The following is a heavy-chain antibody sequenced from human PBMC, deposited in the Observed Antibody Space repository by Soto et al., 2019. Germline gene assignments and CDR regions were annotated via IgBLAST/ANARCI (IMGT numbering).Heavy chain of an antibody. V-gene: IGHV3-53*01. Sequence: EVQLVASGGGLIQLGGSLRLSCAASGFAVNSDYMSWVRQAPGKGLEWVSVIFGGGTTYYSDSVKGRFTISRDNSKNTVFLQMNSLRAEDTAVYYCVRNSSYWGQGTRVIVSS. CDR2: IFGGGTT. CDR1: GFAVNSDY. CDR3: VRNSSY. J-gene: IGHJ4*02. D-gene: IGHD6-13*01.